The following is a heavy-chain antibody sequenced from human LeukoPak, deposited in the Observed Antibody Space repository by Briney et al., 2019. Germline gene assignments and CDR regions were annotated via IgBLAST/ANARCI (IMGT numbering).Heavy chain of an antibody. CDR2: ISGSGGST. Sequence: WGSLRLSCAASGFTFSSYAMSWVRQAPGKGLDWVSAISGSGGSTYYADSVKGRFTISTDNSKNTLYLQMNKLRAEDTAVYYFSKDSAGDYLWGQGTLVTVSS. CDR1: GFTFSSYA. V-gene: IGHV3-23*01. D-gene: IGHD4-17*01. CDR3: SKDSAGDYL. J-gene: IGHJ4*02.